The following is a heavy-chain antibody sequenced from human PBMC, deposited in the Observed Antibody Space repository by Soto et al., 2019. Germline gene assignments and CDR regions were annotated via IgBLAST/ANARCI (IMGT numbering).Heavy chain of an antibody. J-gene: IGHJ5*02. D-gene: IGHD2-21*01. CDR3: ARQPTTGDTDLWFDP. CDR1: GGSISTSRSY. CDR2: IFYSGST. Sequence: SETLSLACSVSGGSISTSRSYWAWIRQPPGKGLEWLTNIFYSGSTFYNPSLASRVSVSVDTSKNEFSLKLRSVTAADTAVYYCARQPTTGDTDLWFDPWGQGTLVTVSS. V-gene: IGHV4-39*01.